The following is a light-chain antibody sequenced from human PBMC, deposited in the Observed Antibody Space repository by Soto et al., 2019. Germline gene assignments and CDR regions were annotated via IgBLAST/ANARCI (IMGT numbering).Light chain of an antibody. Sequence: EIVMTQSPATLSVSPGERATLSCRASQSVSSSLAWYQQKPGQAPRLLISGASTRATGIPARFSGSGSGTEFTLTISSLQSEDFAVYYCQHYGSWPLTFGGGTKVEIK. J-gene: IGKJ4*01. CDR3: QHYGSWPLT. V-gene: IGKV3-15*01. CDR2: GAS. CDR1: QSVSSS.